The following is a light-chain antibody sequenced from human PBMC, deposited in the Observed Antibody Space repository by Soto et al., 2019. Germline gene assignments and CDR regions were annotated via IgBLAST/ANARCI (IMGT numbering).Light chain of an antibody. Sequence: QSVLTQPASVSGSPGQSITIPCTGSSSDVGGYKYVSWYQQHPGRAPKLMIYEVSNRPSGVSNRFSGSKSGNTASLTISGLQAEDEADYYCSSYTSSTTWVFGGGTKLTVL. J-gene: IGLJ3*02. CDR1: SSDVGGYKY. V-gene: IGLV2-14*01. CDR2: EVS. CDR3: SSYTSSTTWV.